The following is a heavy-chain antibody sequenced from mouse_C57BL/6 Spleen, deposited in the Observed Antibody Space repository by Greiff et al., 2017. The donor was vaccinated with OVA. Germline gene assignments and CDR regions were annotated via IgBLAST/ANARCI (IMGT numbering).Heavy chain of an antibody. CDR2: IHPNSGST. CDR3: AEGAALGYNYAMDY. J-gene: IGHJ4*01. CDR1: GYTFTSYW. V-gene: IGHV1-64*01. Sequence: QVQLQQPGAELVKPGASVKLSCKASGYTFTSYWMHWVKQRPGQGLEWIGMIHPNSGSTNYNEKFKSKATLTVDKSSSTAYMQLSSLTSEDSAVYYCAEGAALGYNYAMDYWGQGTSVTVSS. D-gene: IGHD3-2*02.